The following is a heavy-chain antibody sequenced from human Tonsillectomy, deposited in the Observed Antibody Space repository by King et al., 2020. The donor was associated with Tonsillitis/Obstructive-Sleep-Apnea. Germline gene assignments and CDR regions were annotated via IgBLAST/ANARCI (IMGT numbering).Heavy chain of an antibody. CDR3: ARLVESCTNGVCYRPHFDY. D-gene: IGHD2-8*01. CDR2: IYYSGST. Sequence: LQLQESGPGLVKPSETLSLTCTVSGGSISSSSYYWGWIRQPPGKELEWIGSIYYSGSTYYNPSLKSRVTISVDTSKNQFSLKLSSVTAADTAVYYCARLVESCTNGVCYRPHFDYWGQGTLVTVSS. V-gene: IGHV4-39*01. CDR1: GGSISSSSYY. J-gene: IGHJ4*02.